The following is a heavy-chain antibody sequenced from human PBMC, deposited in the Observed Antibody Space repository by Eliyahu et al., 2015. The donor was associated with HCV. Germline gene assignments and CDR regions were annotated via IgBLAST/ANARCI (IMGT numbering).Heavy chain of an antibody. Sequence: EVQLVESGGGLVQPGGSLRLSCAASGFTFSXYSMNWVRQAPGKGLEWVSYISSDTATTYYADSVKGRFTISRDNAKNSLYLQMNSLRAEDTAVYYCARGYCSGGSCYWYIDYWGQGTLVTVSS. D-gene: IGHD2-15*01. CDR3: ARGYCSGGSCYWYIDY. CDR2: ISSDTATT. J-gene: IGHJ4*02. CDR1: GFTFSXYS. V-gene: IGHV3-48*01.